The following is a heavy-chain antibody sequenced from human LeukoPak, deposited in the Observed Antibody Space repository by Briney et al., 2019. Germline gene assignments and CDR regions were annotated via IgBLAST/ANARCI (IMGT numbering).Heavy chain of an antibody. CDR3: ANLGGSYFGDY. CDR2: ISRGGDNT. CDR1: GFPFSSYA. Sequence: GGSLRLSCAVSGFPFSSYAMSWVRQAPGEGLEWVSFISRGGDNTYYSDSVKGRFTISRDNSKSTLYLQLNSLRGEDTAIYYCANLGGSYFGDYWGQGTLVTVSS. D-gene: IGHD1-26*01. V-gene: IGHV3-23*01. J-gene: IGHJ4*02.